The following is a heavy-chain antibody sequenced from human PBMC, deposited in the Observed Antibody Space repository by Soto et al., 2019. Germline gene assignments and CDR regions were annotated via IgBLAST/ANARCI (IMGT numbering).Heavy chain of an antibody. V-gene: IGHV1-69*13. D-gene: IGHD3-10*01. CDR3: ARGLWFGELMNAFDI. J-gene: IGHJ3*02. CDR1: GGTFSSYA. Sequence: SVKVSCKASGGTFSSYAISWVRQAPGQGLEWMGGIIPIFGTANYAQKFQGRVMITADESTSTAYMELSSLRSEDTAVYYCARGLWFGELMNAFDIWGQGTMVTVSS. CDR2: IIPIFGTA.